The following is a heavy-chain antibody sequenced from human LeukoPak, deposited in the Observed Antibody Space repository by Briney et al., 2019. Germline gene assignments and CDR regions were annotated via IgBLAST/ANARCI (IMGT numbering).Heavy chain of an antibody. D-gene: IGHD2-8*02. Sequence: GGSLRLSCAASGFTFSSFAMTWVRQAPGKGLEWVSTVSGSAGRTDYADSVKGRFTISRDNLKNTLYLQMNGLRAEDTAVYYCAKNRGHCVDGVCHNYYYMDVWGRGTLVTVSS. CDR2: VSGSAGRT. CDR1: GFTFSSFA. J-gene: IGHJ6*03. V-gene: IGHV3-23*01. CDR3: AKNRGHCVDGVCHNYYYMDV.